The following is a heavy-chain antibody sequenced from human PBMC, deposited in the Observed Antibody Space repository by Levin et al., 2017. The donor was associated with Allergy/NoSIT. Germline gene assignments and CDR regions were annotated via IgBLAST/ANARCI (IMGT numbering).Heavy chain of an antibody. D-gene: IGHD2-2*01. J-gene: IGHJ4*02. CDR3: ARGVPLGSCSSTSCSSFDY. Sequence: GESLKISCAASGFTFSHTSMNWVRQAPGKGLEWISSISRDSTYIYYGDSVKGRFSISRDNAKNSLYLQLNSLRAEDTAVYYCARGVPLGSCSSTSCSSFDYWGQGTLVTVSS. CDR2: ISRDSTYI. CDR1: GFTFSHTS. V-gene: IGHV3-21*01.